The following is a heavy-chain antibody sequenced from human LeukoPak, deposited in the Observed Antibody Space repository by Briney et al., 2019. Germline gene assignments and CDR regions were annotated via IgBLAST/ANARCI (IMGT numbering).Heavy chain of an antibody. CDR1: GFTFSSYE. Sequence: GGSLRLSCAASGFTFSSYEMNWVRQAPGKGLEWVSSISSSSSYIYYADSVKGRFTISRDNAKNSLYLQMNSLRAEDTAVYYCARDRRSSSLFDYWGQGTLVTVSS. D-gene: IGHD6-13*01. CDR3: ARDRRSSSLFDY. CDR2: ISSSSSYI. J-gene: IGHJ4*02. V-gene: IGHV3-21*01.